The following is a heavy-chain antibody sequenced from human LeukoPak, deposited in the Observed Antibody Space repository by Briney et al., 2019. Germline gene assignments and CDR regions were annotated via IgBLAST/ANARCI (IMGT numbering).Heavy chain of an antibody. D-gene: IGHD3-10*01. CDR1: GDSLSSGVYY. CDR3: ARVARWFGELINAFDI. CDR2: IYHSGTT. Sequence: SQTLSLTCTVSGDSLSSGVYYWSWLRQPPGKGLEWIGYIYHSGTTYYNPSLQSRVTISVDRSRNQFSLKLSSVTAADTAVYYCARVARWFGELINAFDIWGQGTLVTVSS. V-gene: IGHV4-30-2*01. J-gene: IGHJ3*02.